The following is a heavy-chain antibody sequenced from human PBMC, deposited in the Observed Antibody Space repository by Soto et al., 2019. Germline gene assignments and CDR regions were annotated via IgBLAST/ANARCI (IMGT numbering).Heavy chain of an antibody. V-gene: IGHV1-18*01. D-gene: IGHD6-6*01. CDR3: ARGESIGDV. Sequence: QVQLVQSGAEVKKPGASVKVSCKASGYPFTSYGISWVRQSPGQGLEWMGWISADNGNTNYAQKLQGRVTMTTDTSTSTAHSALMSLSADDTAVYYCARGESIGDVWPQGTTVTVSS. J-gene: IGHJ6*02. CDR1: GYPFTSYG. CDR2: ISADNGNT.